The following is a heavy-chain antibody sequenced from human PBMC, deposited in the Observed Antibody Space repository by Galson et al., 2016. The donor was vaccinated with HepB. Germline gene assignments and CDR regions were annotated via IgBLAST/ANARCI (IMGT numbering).Heavy chain of an antibody. D-gene: IGHD6-25*01. CDR2: ISAVNGNT. V-gene: IGHV1-18*01. CDR3: ARYRAATAYSDY. Sequence: SVKVSCKAAGYTFIGYGISWVRQAPGQGLEWMGWISAVNGNTRYAQRFQGRVTMTIDTSTSTAFMELRSLGSDDTAVYYCARYRAATAYSDYWGQGTLVTVSS. J-gene: IGHJ4*02. CDR1: GYTFIGYG.